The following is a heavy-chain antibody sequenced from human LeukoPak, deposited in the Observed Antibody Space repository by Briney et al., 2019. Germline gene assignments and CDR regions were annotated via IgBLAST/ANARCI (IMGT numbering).Heavy chain of an antibody. CDR1: GFTVSSNY. CDR2: IYSGGST. V-gene: IGHV3-53*01. Sequence: GGSLRLSCAVSGFTVSSNYMSWVRQAPGKGPEWVSIIYSGGSTYYADSVKGRFTISRDNSKNTLFLQMNSLRAEDTAVYYCARTDSSGYHHDYWGQGILVTVSS. J-gene: IGHJ4*02. D-gene: IGHD3-22*01. CDR3: ARTDSSGYHHDY.